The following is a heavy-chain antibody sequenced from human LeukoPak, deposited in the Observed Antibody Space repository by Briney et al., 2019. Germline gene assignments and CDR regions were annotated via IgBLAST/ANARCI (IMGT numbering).Heavy chain of an antibody. V-gene: IGHV3-30-3*01. CDR2: ISYDGSNK. CDR3: ARDCSGGSCYRRYYYYMDV. J-gene: IGHJ6*03. CDR1: GFTFSSYA. D-gene: IGHD2-15*01. Sequence: GGSLRLSCAASGFTFSSYAMHWVRQAPGKGLEWVAFISYDGSNKYYADSVKGRFTISRDNAKNSLYLQMNSLRAEDTAVYYCARDCSGGSCYRRYYYYMDVWGKGTTVTVSS.